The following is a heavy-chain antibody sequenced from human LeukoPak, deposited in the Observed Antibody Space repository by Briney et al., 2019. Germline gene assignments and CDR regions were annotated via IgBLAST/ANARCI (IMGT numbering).Heavy chain of an antibody. J-gene: IGHJ1*01. D-gene: IGHD6-19*01. CDR1: GFTFSDYY. V-gene: IGHV3-11*01. CDR2: ISSSGSTI. CDR3: ARSRGWQWLVGPHEYFQH. Sequence: PRGSLRPSCAASGFTFSDYYMSWIRQAPGKGLEWVSYISSSGSTIYYADSVKGRFTISRDNAKNSLYLQMNSLRAEDTAVYYCARSRGWQWLVGPHEYFQHWGQGTLVTVSS.